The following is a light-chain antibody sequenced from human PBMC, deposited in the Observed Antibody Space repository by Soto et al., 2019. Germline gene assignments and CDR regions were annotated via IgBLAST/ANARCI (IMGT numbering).Light chain of an antibody. J-gene: IGKJ2*01. Sequence: EIVKTQSPATLSVSPGDSATLSCRASKSVSSYLAWYQQNPGQVPRLLVHSASTRATGIPPKVSGSGSGTEFTLAISSLQSEDFAVYYFQQDDNWPRKFGKGTMMEIK. CDR1: KSVSSY. CDR2: SAS. V-gene: IGKV3-15*01. CDR3: QQDDNWPRK.